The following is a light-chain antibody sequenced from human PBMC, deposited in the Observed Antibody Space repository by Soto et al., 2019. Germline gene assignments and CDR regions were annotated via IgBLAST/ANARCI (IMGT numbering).Light chain of an antibody. CDR2: YIS. V-gene: IGKV3D-15*01. Sequence: IVMTQSPATLSVSPGETASLSCRASQSAGNFLAWYQQKPGQAPRLLIYYISTRATGIPVRFSGSGSGTEFTLTINSLQSEDSAVYYCQQHNQWPITFGQGTRLEI. CDR1: QSAGNF. CDR3: QQHNQWPIT. J-gene: IGKJ5*01.